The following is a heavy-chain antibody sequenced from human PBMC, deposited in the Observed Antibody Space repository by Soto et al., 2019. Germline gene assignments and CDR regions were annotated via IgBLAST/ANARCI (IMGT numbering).Heavy chain of an antibody. V-gene: IGHV4-30-2*01. Sequence: KLSETLSLTCAVSGGSIGSGGYSWSWIRQPPGKGLEWIGYIYDSGSTYYNPSLKSRVSISVDRSKNHFSMKLTSVTAADTAVYYCARGYASGLPVYWGQGILVAVS. D-gene: IGHD2-2*01. CDR1: GGSIGSGGYS. J-gene: IGHJ4*02. CDR2: IYDSGST. CDR3: ARGYASGLPVY.